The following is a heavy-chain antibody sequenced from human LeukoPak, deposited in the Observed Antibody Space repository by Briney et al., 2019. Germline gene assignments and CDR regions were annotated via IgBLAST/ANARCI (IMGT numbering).Heavy chain of an antibody. J-gene: IGHJ4*02. CDR2: IYYSGST. D-gene: IGHD4/OR15-4a*01. CDR3: ARELTYADY. V-gene: IGHV4-30-4*01. Sequence: SETLSLTCTVSGGSISSVDYYWSWIRQPPGKGLEWIGYIYYSGSTYYNPSLKSRVTMSVDTSKNQFSLKLSSVTAADTAVYYCARELTYADYWGQGTLVTVSS. CDR1: GGSISSVDYY.